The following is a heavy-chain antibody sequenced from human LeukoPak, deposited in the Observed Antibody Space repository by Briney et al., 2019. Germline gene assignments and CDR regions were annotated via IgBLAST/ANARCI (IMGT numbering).Heavy chain of an antibody. V-gene: IGHV3-23*01. CDR3: AKLALVPAAIPDYLDS. CDR1: GFTFSSYA. J-gene: IGHJ4*02. Sequence: GRSLRLSCAASGFTFSSYAMSWVRQAPGKELEWVSAISVGGDTTYYADSVRGRFTVSRDNSKITLYLQMNSLRAEDTSVYYCAKLALVPAAIPDYLDSWGQGTLVTVSA. CDR2: ISVGGDTT. D-gene: IGHD2-2*01.